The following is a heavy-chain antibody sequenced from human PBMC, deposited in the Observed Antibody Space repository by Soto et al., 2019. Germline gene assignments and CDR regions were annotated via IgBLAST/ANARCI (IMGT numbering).Heavy chain of an antibody. V-gene: IGHV1-8*01. Sequence: QVQLVQSGAEVKKPGASVKVSCKASGYTFTSYDINWVRQATGQGLEWMGWMNPNSSNTGYAQKFQGRVTMTRNTAISTAYMDPSSLRSEDTALYYCARERSRGWYVDYWGQGTRVTVSS. CDR2: MNPNSSNT. J-gene: IGHJ4*02. CDR1: GYTFTSYD. CDR3: ARERSRGWYVDY. D-gene: IGHD6-19*01.